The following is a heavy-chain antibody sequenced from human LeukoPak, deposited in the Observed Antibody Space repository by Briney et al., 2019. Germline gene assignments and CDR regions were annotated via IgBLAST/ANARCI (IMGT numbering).Heavy chain of an antibody. CDR1: GYSISSGYY. CDR3: ARDETGWLRQSWGDFDY. J-gene: IGHJ4*02. V-gene: IGHV4-38-2*02. Sequence: SETLSLTCTVSGYSISSGYYWGWIRQPPGKGLEWIGSIYHSGSTYYNPSLKSRVTISVDTSKNQFSLKLSSVTAADTAVYYCARDETGWLRQSWGDFDYWGQGTLVTVSS. D-gene: IGHD5-12*01. CDR2: IYHSGST.